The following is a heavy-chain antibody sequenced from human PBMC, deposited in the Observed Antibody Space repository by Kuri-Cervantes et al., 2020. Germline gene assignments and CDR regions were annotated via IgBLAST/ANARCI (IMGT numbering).Heavy chain of an antibody. CDR1: GFTFSSYS. D-gene: IGHD1-7*01. CDR3: ARASLENWNYGDYYYYYGMDV. Sequence: GGSLRLSCAASGFTFSSYSMNWVRQAPGKGLEWVSYISSSSSTIYYADSVKGRFTISRDNAKNSLYLQMNSLRDEDTAVYYCARASLENWNYGDYYYYYGMDVWGQGTTVTVSS. V-gene: IGHV3-48*02. J-gene: IGHJ6*02. CDR2: ISSSSSTI.